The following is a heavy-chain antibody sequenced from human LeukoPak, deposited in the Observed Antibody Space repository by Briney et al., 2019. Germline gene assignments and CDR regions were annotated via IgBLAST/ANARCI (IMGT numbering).Heavy chain of an antibody. CDR3: ARGPNSNWSGLDF. CDR1: GFSFSGHW. D-gene: IGHD6-6*01. J-gene: IGHJ4*02. V-gene: IGHV3-74*01. CDR2: ISPTGSTT. Sequence: PGGSLRLSCTASGFSFSGHWMHWARQLPGKGLVWVSRISPTGSTTSYADSVKGRFTVSRDNAKNTLYLQVNYLRAEDTAVYYCARGPNSNWSGLDFWGQGTLLTVS.